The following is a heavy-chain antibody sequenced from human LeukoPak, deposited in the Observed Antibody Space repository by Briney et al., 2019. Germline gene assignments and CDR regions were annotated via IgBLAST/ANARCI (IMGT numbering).Heavy chain of an antibody. CDR1: GGSFSGYY. Sequence: IPSETLSLTCAVYGGSFSGYYWSWIRQPPGKGLEWIGEINHSGSTYYNPSLKSRATISVDTSKNQFSLKLSSVTAADTAVYYCARHLAGTTWFDYWGQGTLVTVSS. CDR2: INHSGST. J-gene: IGHJ4*02. CDR3: ARHLAGTTWFDY. V-gene: IGHV4-34*01. D-gene: IGHD1-1*01.